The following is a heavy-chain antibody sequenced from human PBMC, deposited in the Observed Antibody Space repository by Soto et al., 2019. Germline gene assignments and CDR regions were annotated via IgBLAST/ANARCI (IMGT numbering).Heavy chain of an antibody. CDR2: IIPIFGTA. V-gene: IGHV1-69*12. Sequence: QAQLVQSGAEVRKPGFSVKVSCKASGGTFGSYAISWVRQAPGQGLEWMGGIIPIFGTAIYAQKFQARVTMTAHAPTSPAYMEPRSLRLEDTAVYYCARDHSRRYYLFDYWGQGTGVTLSS. CDR1: GGTFGSYA. CDR3: ARDHSRRYYLFDY. D-gene: IGHD1-26*01. J-gene: IGHJ4*02.